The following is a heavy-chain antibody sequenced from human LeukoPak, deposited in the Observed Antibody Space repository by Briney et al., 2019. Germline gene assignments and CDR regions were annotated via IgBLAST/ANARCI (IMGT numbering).Heavy chain of an antibody. Sequence: SETLSHTCTVSGYSISSGYYWGWIRQPPGKGLEWIGSIYHSGSTYYNPSLKSRVTISVDTSKNQFSLKLSSVTAADTAVYYCARDVTGDGYNYYDYWGQGTLVTVSS. J-gene: IGHJ4*02. D-gene: IGHD5-24*01. V-gene: IGHV4-38-2*02. CDR2: IYHSGST. CDR1: GYSISSGYY. CDR3: ARDVTGDGYNYYDY.